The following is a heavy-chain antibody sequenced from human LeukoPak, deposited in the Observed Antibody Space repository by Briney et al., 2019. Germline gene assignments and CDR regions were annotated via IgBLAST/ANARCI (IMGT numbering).Heavy chain of an antibody. V-gene: IGHV3-48*04. Sequence: GRSLRLSCAASGFTFSSYSMNWVRQAPGKGLEWVSYISSSSSTIYYADSVKGRFTISRDNAKNSLYLQMNSLRAEDTAVYYCARELDGSGSYSAFDIWGQGTMVTVSS. CDR2: ISSSSSTI. CDR1: GFTFSSYS. CDR3: ARELDGSGSYSAFDI. J-gene: IGHJ3*02. D-gene: IGHD3-10*01.